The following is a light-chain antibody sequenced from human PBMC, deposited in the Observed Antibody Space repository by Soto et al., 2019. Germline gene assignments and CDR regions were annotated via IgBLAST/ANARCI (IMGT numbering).Light chain of an antibody. Sequence: QSALTQPASVSGSPGQSITISCTGTSSDIGTYIYVSWYLQHPGKAPKLLIYDVGNRPSGVSNRFSGSKSGNTASLTISGLQAEHEADYYCSSYTSSNSVVFGGGTKVTVL. J-gene: IGLJ2*01. CDR1: SSDIGTYIY. V-gene: IGLV2-14*01. CDR2: DVG. CDR3: SSYTSSNSVV.